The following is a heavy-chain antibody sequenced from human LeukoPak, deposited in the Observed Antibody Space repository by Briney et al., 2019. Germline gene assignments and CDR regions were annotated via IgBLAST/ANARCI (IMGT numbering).Heavy chain of an antibody. CDR3: ARDIVVVTAISEISYFDY. D-gene: IGHD2-21*02. Sequence: ASVKVSCKASGYTFTSYAMNWVRQAPGQGLEWMGWINTNTGNPTYAQGFTGRFVFSLDTSVSTAYLQISSLKAEDTAVYYCARDIVVVTAISEISYFDYWGQGTLVTVSS. V-gene: IGHV7-4-1*02. CDR1: GYTFTSYA. J-gene: IGHJ4*02. CDR2: INTNTGNP.